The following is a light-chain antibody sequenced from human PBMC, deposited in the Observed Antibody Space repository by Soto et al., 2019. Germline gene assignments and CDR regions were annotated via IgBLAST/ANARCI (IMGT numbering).Light chain of an antibody. Sequence: EIVMTQSPLSLPVTPGEPASISCRSSQSLLHYNGFNYLDWYLQKPGQSPQLLIYLGSNRASGVPERFSGSGSGTDFALKISRVEAEDVGVYYCMQPLQRPRTFGQGTNLEIK. CDR1: QSLLHYNGFNY. CDR3: MQPLQRPRT. V-gene: IGKV2-28*01. J-gene: IGKJ2*02. CDR2: LGS.